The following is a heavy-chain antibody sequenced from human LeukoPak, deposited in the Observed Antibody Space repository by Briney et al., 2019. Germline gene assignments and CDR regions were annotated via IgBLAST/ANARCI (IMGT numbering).Heavy chain of an antibody. CDR3: ARLPIAAAGTNAFDI. CDR1: GYSFTSYW. CDR2: IYPGDSDT. D-gene: IGHD6-13*01. Sequence: GESLKISCKGSGYSFTSYWIGWVRQMPGKGLEWMGIIYPGDSDTRYSPSFQGQVTISADKSISTAYLQWSSLKASDTAMYYCARLPIAAAGTNAFDIWGQGTMVTVSS. J-gene: IGHJ3*02. V-gene: IGHV5-51*01.